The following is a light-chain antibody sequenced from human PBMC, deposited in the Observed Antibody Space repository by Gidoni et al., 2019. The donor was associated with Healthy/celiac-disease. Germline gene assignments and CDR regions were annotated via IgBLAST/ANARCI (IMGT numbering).Light chain of an antibody. V-gene: IGKV3-20*01. CDR3: QQYGSSPGFT. CDR2: VAS. CDR1: PCVSSSY. J-gene: IGKJ3*01. Sequence: EIVLPPSPGTLSLSPGARATLSCWASPCVSSSYLAWYQQNPGQAPRLLIHVASSRATGIPDRFSGGWSGTYFTLTSSRLELEDFAVYYCQQYGSSPGFTFGPGTKVDIK.